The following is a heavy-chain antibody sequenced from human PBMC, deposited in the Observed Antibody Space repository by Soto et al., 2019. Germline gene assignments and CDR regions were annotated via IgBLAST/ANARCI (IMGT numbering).Heavy chain of an antibody. CDR1: GFTLSTYA. CDR3: AKDRQAVAVRDAFDI. CDR2: ISGSGVSK. J-gene: IGHJ3*02. Sequence: EVQLLESGGGLVQPGGSLRLSCAASGFTLSTYALSWFRQAQGKGLEWVSAISGSGVSKYSADSVKGRFTISRDNSKNTLYLQMNSLRAEDTAVYYCAKDRQAVAVRDAFDIWGQGTMVTVSS. D-gene: IGHD6-19*01. V-gene: IGHV3-23*01.